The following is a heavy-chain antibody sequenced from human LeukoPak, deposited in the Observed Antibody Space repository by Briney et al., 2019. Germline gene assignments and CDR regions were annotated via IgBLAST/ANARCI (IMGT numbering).Heavy chain of an antibody. V-gene: IGHV3-7*01. J-gene: IGHJ2*01. D-gene: IGHD2-8*02. CDR2: IRQDGDEK. CDR1: GFIFNSHW. CDR3: ARVRTEWYIDL. Sequence: PGGSLRLSCAGSGFIFNSHWMTWVRQAPGMGLEWVGNIRQDGDEKFYADSVRGRFSISRDNAKNSLYLHLNSLRAEDTAIYYCARVRTEWYIDLWGRAPWSLSPQ.